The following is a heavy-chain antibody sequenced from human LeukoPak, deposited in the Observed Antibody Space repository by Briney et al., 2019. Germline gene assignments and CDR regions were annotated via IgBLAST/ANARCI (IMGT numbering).Heavy chain of an antibody. V-gene: IGHV1-18*04. D-gene: IGHD6-19*01. J-gene: IGHJ4*02. CDR1: GYTFTSYG. CDR2: ISAYNGNT. CDR3: ARGTWKHSSGWYADY. Sequence: GASVKVSCKASGYTFTSYGISWVRQAPGQGLEWMGWISAYNGNTNYARKLQGRVTMTTDTSTSTAYMELRSLRSDDTAVYYCARGTWKHSSGWYADYWGQGTLVTVSS.